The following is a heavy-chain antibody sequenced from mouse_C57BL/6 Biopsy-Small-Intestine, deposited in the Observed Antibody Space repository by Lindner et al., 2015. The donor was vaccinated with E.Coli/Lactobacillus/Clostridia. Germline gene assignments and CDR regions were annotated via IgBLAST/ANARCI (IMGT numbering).Heavy chain of an antibody. CDR2: IYPGDGDT. Sequence: VQLQESGPELVKPGASVKISCKASGYAFSSSWMNWVKQRPGKGLEWIGRIYPGDGDTNYNGKFKGKATLTADKSSSTAYMQLSSLTSEDSAVYFCARIYYDYPYYFDYWGQGTTLTVSS. V-gene: IGHV1-82*01. D-gene: IGHD2-4*01. CDR3: ARIYYDYPYYFDY. J-gene: IGHJ2*01. CDR1: GYAFSSSW.